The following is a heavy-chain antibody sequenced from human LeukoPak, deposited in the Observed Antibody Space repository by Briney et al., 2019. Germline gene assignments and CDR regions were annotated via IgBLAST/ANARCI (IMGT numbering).Heavy chain of an antibody. Sequence: ASVRVSCKTSGYSFTDYYIHWVRQAPGQGLEWMGWINTKSGRTSSARKFQGRVTMTRDPSITTVYMDMAWSTSDDTAIYFCARADFIDAGPYLIGPWGQGTLVTVSS. CDR3: ARADFIDAGPYLIGP. CDR2: INTKSGRT. CDR1: GYSFTDYY. J-gene: IGHJ5*02. V-gene: IGHV1-2*02. D-gene: IGHD3-3*01.